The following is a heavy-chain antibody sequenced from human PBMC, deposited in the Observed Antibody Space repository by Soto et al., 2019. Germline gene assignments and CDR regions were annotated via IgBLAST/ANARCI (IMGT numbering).Heavy chain of an antibody. J-gene: IGHJ4*02. CDR3: ARSLVVVAARYFYY. Sequence: SETLSVTCTVSCGSISSYYWSWIRQPPGKGLEWIGYIYYSGSTNYNPSLKSRATISVDKSKNQFSLKLSSVTAADTAVYYCARSLVVVAARYFYYWGQGTLVTVSS. CDR1: CGSISSYY. CDR2: IYYSGST. V-gene: IGHV4-59*12. D-gene: IGHD2-15*01.